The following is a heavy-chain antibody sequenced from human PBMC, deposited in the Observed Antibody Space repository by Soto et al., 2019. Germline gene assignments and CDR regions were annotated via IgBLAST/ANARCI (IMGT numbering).Heavy chain of an antibody. Sequence: PGGSLRLPCTAFGFPVSNKYMSWVRPAPGKGLECVSVIYSGGSTYYADSVKGRFTISRDTSKNMLYLQMNSLSAEDTAVYNCATGYSYGDFYYYGLEVWGQGTTVTSP. CDR1: GFPVSNKY. CDR3: ATGYSYGDFYYYGLEV. D-gene: IGHD5-18*01. J-gene: IGHJ6*02. V-gene: IGHV3-53*01. CDR2: IYSGGST.